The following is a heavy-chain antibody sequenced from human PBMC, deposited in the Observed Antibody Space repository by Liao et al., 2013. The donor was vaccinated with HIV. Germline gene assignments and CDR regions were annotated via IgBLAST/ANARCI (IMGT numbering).Heavy chain of an antibody. J-gene: IGHJ6*03. V-gene: IGHV4-59*01. D-gene: IGHD2-15*01. CDR1: GGSISSSY. CDR2: IHYSGSA. Sequence: QVQLQESGPGLVKPSETLSLTCTVSGGSISSSYWSWIRQPPGKGLEWIGYIHYSGSADYNPSLQSRVTMSVDTSKSHFSLKLSSLTAADTAVYFCARLRRGYHVPRQYSSMDVWGKGTTVTVSS. CDR3: ARLRRGYHVPRQYSSMDV.